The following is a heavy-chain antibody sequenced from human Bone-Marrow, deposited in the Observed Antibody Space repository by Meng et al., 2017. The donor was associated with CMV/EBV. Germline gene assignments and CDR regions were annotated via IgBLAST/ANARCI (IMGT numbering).Heavy chain of an antibody. D-gene: IGHD3-3*01. V-gene: IGHV4-39*07. CDR3: ARDRSMYYDFWSGWMGPGWFDP. CDR2: IYYSGNT. J-gene: IGHJ5*02. CDR1: SYY. Sequence: SYYWGWSRQPPGKGLEWIGSIYYSGNTYYNPSLKSRVTISVDTSKNQFSLKLSSVTAADTAVYYCARDRSMYYDFWSGWMGPGWFDPWGQGTLVTVSS.